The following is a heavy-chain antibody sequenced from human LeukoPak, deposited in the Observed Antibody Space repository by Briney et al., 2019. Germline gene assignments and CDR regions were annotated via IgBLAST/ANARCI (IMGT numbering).Heavy chain of an antibody. V-gene: IGHV4-39*07. CDR2: IYYSGST. CDR3: ARIRTFAFDY. D-gene: IGHD1-14*01. CDR1: GGSISSSSYY. J-gene: IGHJ4*02. Sequence: SETLSLTCTVSGGSISSSSYYWGWIRQPPGKGLEWIGSIYYSGSTYYNPSLKSRVTISVDTSKNQFSLKLSSVTAADTAVYYCARIRTFAFDYWGQGTLVTVSS.